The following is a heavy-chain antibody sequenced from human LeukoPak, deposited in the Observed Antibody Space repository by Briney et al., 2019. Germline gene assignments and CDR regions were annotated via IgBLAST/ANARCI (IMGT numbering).Heavy chain of an antibody. V-gene: IGHV3-23*01. D-gene: IGHD2/OR15-2a*01. CDR1: GFTFSSYA. CDR2: ISGSGGST. CDR3: ARGTTGDP. Sequence: GGSLRLPCAASGFTFSSYAMSWVRQAPGKGLEWVSAISGSGGSTYYADSVKGRFTIFRDNSKNTLYLQMNSLRAEDTAVYYRARGTTGDPWGQGTLVTVSS. J-gene: IGHJ5*02.